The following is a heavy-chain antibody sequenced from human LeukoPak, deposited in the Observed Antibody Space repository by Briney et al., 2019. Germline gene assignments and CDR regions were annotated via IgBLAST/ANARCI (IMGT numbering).Heavy chain of an antibody. J-gene: IGHJ4*02. D-gene: IGHD3-22*01. CDR3: ARDRLAYYDRSGLDC. Sequence: SETLSLTCTVSGGSISTSSSYYWGWIRQPPGKGLEWIGSIYYTGDTYYNSSLKSRVTISVDTSKNQFALNLSSVTAADTAFYYCARDRLAYYDRSGLDCWGQGTLVTVSS. CDR2: IYYTGDT. V-gene: IGHV4-39*06. CDR1: GGSISTSSSYY.